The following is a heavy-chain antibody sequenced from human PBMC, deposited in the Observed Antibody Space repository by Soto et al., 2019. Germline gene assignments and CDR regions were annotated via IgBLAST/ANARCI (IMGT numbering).Heavy chain of an antibody. Sequence: EVQLLESGGGLVQPGGSLRLSCAASRFTFSNYAMSWVRQAPGKGLEWVSGISSTGGSTYYADSVKGRFTISRDNSKNTLDLQMSSLRAEDTAIYYCARAHDYDFWSGFLFYGIDVWGQGTTVTVSS. D-gene: IGHD3-3*01. J-gene: IGHJ6*02. V-gene: IGHV3-23*01. CDR3: ARAHDYDFWSGFLFYGIDV. CDR2: ISSTGGST. CDR1: RFTFSNYA.